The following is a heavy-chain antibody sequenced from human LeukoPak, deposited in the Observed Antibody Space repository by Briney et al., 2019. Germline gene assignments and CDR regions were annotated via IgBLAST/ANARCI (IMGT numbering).Heavy chain of an antibody. J-gene: IGHJ2*01. CDR2: IYDSGTA. Sequence: SETLSLTCTVSGGSISGYYWNWIWQSPGKGLEWIGYIYDSGTANYNPSLKSRVAISIDTSKNQFSLKVNSLTAADTALYFCARKNFYPSWYFDVWGRGTLVTVSS. CDR3: ARKNFYPSWYFDV. D-gene: IGHD3-3*01. V-gene: IGHV4-59*08. CDR1: GGSISGYY.